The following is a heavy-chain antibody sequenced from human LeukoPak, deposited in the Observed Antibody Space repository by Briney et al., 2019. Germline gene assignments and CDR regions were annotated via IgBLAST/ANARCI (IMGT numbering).Heavy chain of an antibody. V-gene: IGHV3-21*01. J-gene: IGHJ4*02. Sequence: PGGSLRLSCAASGFTFSSYNMNWVRQAPGKGLEWVSSISRTSSYIYYADSVKGRFTISRDNAKNSLYLQMNSLRAEDTAVYYCARDPSYDSSGYGFDYWGQGTLVTVSS. CDR3: ARDPSYDSSGYGFDY. CDR1: GFTFSSYN. D-gene: IGHD3-22*01. CDR2: ISRTSSYI.